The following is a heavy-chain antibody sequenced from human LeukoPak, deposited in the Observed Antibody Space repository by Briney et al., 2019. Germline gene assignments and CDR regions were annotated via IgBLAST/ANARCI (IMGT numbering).Heavy chain of an antibody. CDR2: ISGYNGNT. D-gene: IGHD2-2*01. J-gene: IGHJ4*02. Sequence: ASVKVSCKASGYTFTSYGVSWVRQAPGQGLEWMGWISGYNGNTNYAQKLQGRVTMTTDTSTSTAYMELRSLRSDDTAVYYCARDLGGVVPTVMYTDYWGQGTLVTVSS. CDR1: GYTFTSYG. V-gene: IGHV1-18*01. CDR3: ARDLGGVVPTVMYTDY.